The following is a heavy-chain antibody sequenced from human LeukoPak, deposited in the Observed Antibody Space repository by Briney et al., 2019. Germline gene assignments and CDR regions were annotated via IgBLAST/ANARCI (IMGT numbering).Heavy chain of an antibody. Sequence: KPSETLSLTCTVSGGSISSYYWSWIRQPPGKGLEWIGYIYYSGSTDSNPSLKSRVTISVDTSKNQISLKLSSVTAADTAVYYCARTYCRGGSCHFDYLGQGAMPAVSS. CDR1: GGSISSYY. D-gene: IGHD2-15*01. CDR3: ARTYCRGGSCHFDY. J-gene: IGHJ4*02. CDR2: IYYSGST. V-gene: IGHV4-59*08.